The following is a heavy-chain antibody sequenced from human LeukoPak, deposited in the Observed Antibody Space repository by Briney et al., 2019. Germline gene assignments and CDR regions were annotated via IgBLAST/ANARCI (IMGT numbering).Heavy chain of an antibody. J-gene: IGHJ4*02. V-gene: IGHV4-30-2*01. Sequence: PSETLSLTCAVSGGSINSAGYSWSWIRQPPGKGLEWIGYIYHSGSTYYNPSLKSRVTISVDRSKNQFSLNLSSVTAADTAVYYCARERELGGFFDYWGQGTLVTVSS. CDR2: IYHSGST. CDR1: GGSINSAGYS. CDR3: ARERELGGFFDY. D-gene: IGHD7-27*01.